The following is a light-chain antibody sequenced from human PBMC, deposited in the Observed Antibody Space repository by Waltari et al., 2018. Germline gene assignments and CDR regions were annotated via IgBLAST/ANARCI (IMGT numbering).Light chain of an antibody. CDR1: STDLAGYTY. Sequence: QSALTQPASVSGSPRQSITIPCTGTSTDLAGYTYVPWYQQQPGKAPKFMIYDVSQRPSGVSNRFSGSKSGNTASLTISGLQAEDEADYYCSSYTSNNIWVFGGGTKLTVL. CDR3: SSYTSNNIWV. CDR2: DVS. V-gene: IGLV2-14*01. J-gene: IGLJ3*02.